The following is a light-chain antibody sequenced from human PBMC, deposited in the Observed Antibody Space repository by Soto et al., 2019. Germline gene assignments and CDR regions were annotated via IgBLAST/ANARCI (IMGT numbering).Light chain of an antibody. V-gene: IGLV2-11*01. CDR3: CSYAGIYAWV. CDR1: SSDVGGYNY. J-gene: IGLJ3*02. CDR2: DVS. Sequence: QSALTQPRSVSGSPGQSVTISCTGTSSDVGGYNYVSWYQQHPGKAPKLMIYDVSKRPSGVPDRFSGSKSGNTASLTISGLQAEDEADYCCCSYAGIYAWVFGGGTKDTVL.